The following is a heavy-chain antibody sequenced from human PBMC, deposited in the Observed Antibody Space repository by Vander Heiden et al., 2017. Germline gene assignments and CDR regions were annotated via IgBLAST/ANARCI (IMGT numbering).Heavy chain of an antibody. CDR2: ISAYNGNT. CDR3: ARVRDIVVVPAAIRGWFDP. CDR1: GYTFTSYG. V-gene: IGHV1-18*01. J-gene: IGHJ5*02. Sequence: QVQLVQSGAEVKKPGASVKVSCKASGYTFTSYGISWLRQAPGQGLEWMGWISAYNGNTNYAQKLQGRVTMTTDTSTSTAYMELRSLRSDDTAVYYCARVRDIVVVPAAIRGWFDPWGQGTLVTVSS. D-gene: IGHD2-2*02.